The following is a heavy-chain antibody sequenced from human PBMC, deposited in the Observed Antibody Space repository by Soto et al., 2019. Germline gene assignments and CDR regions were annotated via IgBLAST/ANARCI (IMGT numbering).Heavy chain of an antibody. CDR2: ISGSGDST. J-gene: IGHJ4*02. CDR1: GLTFGSRA. Sequence: EVQLLESGGDLIQPGGSLRLSCVASGLTFGSRAMSWVRQSPGEGLEWVSTISGSGDSTYYADSVKGRFTISRDNSKNTLYLQMNSLRAEDTAVYYCARDPEEARLGYWGQGTLVTVSS. V-gene: IGHV3-23*01. CDR3: ARDPEEARLGY. D-gene: IGHD6-6*01.